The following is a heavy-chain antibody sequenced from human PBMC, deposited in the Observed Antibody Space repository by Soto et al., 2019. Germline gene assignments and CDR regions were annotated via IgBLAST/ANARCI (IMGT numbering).Heavy chain of an antibody. CDR2: MYWDDDK. J-gene: IGHJ4*02. CDR1: GFSLSTIVVG. V-gene: IGHV2-5*02. Sequence: QITLKESGPTLVKPTQTLTLTCTFSGFSLSTIVVGVAWVRQPPGKALEWLSLMYWDDDKRYRPSLKCRLTSTKDPAKNEVVLTMTNVDPLDTATYYCAHRRDGYCGLGSFDTWGQGTLVIASS. CDR3: AHRRDGYCGLGSFDT. D-gene: IGHD3-10*01.